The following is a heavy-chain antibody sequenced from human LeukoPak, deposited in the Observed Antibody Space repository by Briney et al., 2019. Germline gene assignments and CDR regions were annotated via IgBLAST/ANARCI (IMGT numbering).Heavy chain of an antibody. CDR1: GFTFSSYT. CDR2: ISGSGGST. CDR3: AKDQGLTGGGFDP. J-gene: IGHJ5*02. Sequence: GGSLRLSCAASGFTFSSYTMTWVRQAPGKGLEWVSAISGSGGSTYYADSVKGRFTISRDNSKNTLYLQMNSLRAEDTAVYYCAKDQGLTGGGFDPWGQGTLVTVSS. V-gene: IGHV3-23*01. D-gene: IGHD7-27*01.